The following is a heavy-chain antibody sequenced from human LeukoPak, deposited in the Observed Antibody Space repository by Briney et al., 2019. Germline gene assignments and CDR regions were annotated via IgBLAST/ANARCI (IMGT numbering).Heavy chain of an antibody. V-gene: IGHV5-51*01. Sequence: GESLKISCKGFGYTFTTNWIAWVGQMPGKGLEWMGVVYPGTSDSRYSPSFQGQVTISADNSLSAAYLQWSSLKASDSAMYYCARLGGYSTGWYIQYWGQGTLVTVSS. CDR2: VYPGTSDS. CDR3: ARLGGYSTGWYIQY. D-gene: IGHD6-19*01. J-gene: IGHJ4*02. CDR1: GYTFTTNW.